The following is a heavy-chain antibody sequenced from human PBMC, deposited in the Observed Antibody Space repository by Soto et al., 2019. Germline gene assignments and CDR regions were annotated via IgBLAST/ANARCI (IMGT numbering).Heavy chain of an antibody. J-gene: IGHJ4*02. CDR2: ISYDGSNK. D-gene: IGHD6-19*01. V-gene: IGHV3-30*18. CDR3: AKDRYSSGWYYPN. CDR1: GFTFSSYG. Sequence: GGSLRLSCAASGFTFSSYGMHWVRQAPGKGLEWVVVISYDGSNKYYADSVKGRFTISRDNSKNTLYLQMNSLRAEDTAVYYCAKDRYSSGWYYPNWGQGTLVTVSS.